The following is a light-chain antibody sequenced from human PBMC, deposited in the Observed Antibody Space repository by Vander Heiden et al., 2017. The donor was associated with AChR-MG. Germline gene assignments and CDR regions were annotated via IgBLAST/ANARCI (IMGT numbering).Light chain of an antibody. J-gene: IGLJ3*02. Sequence: NFMLTQPHSVSESPGKPVTLSCTGSGGSVASNYVQWYRQRPGSAPTTVIYEDNQRPSGVPARFSSSIDSSSNSASLTISGLKTEDEADYFCQSYDSTTLNWVFGGGTKLTVL. CDR1: GGSVASNY. CDR3: QSYDSTTLNWV. V-gene: IGLV6-57*02. CDR2: EDN.